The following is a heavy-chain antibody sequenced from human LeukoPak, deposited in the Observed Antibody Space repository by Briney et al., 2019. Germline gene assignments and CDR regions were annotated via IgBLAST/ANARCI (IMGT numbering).Heavy chain of an antibody. Sequence: GGSLRLSCAASGFTFSNYAMNWVRQAPGKGLEWVSVISGSGGSTHYADSVKGRFTISRDNSKNTLYLQMNSLRAEDTAVYYCAKDTFGGWFGELLHDAFDIWGQGTMVTVSS. D-gene: IGHD3-10*01. CDR3: AKDTFGGWFGELLHDAFDI. CDR2: ISGSGGST. CDR1: GFTFSNYA. V-gene: IGHV3-23*01. J-gene: IGHJ3*02.